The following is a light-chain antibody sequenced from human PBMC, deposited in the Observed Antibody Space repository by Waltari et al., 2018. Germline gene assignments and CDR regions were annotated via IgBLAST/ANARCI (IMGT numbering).Light chain of an antibody. Sequence: EIVLTQSPGTLSLSPGERVTLSCRASQSIGTFLAWYQQKPGQPPRLLISCASIRAAGIPYRVSVSGSGTDFSLTISRLEPEDFAVYYCQHYVRLPVTFGQETKVQIK. CDR2: CAS. CDR3: QHYVRLPVT. J-gene: IGKJ1*01. V-gene: IGKV3-20*01. CDR1: QSIGTF.